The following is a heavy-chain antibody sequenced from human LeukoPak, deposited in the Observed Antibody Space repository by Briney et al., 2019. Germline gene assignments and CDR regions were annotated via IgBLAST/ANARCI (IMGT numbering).Heavy chain of an antibody. V-gene: IGHV3-21*01. D-gene: IGHD5-12*01. CDR3: ARESGYDIDFDY. CDR1: GFTFSSYA. J-gene: IGHJ4*02. CDR2: ISSSSSDI. Sequence: GGSLRLSCAASGFTFSSYAMSWVRQAPGKGLEWVSSISSSSSDIYYADSVKGRFTISRDNAKNSLYLQMNSLRAEDTAVYYCARESGYDIDFDYWGQGTLVTVSS.